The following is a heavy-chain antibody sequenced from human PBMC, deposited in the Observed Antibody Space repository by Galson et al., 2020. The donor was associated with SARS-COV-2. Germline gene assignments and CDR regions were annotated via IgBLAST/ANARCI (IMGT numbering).Heavy chain of an antibody. D-gene: IGHD3-22*01. J-gene: IGHJ4*02. CDR3: ARDGGYYYDSSGIDY. V-gene: IGHV1-18*04. Sequence: ASVKVSCKASGYTFTSYGISWVRQAPGRGLEWMGWISAYNGNTNYAQKLQGRVTMTTDTSTSTAYMELRSLRSDDTAVYYCARDGGYYYDSSGIDYWGQGTLVTVSS. CDR2: ISAYNGNT. CDR1: GYTFTSYG.